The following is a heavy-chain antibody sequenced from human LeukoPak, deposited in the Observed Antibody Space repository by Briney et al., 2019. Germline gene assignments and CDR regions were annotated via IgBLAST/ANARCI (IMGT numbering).Heavy chain of an antibody. CDR2: IYSGGTT. Sequence: GGSLRLSCAASGFTVNSNYMSWVRQAPGKGLEWVSVIYSGGTTYYADSVRGRFTISRDNAKNSLYLQMNSLRAEDTAVYYCATSLGYYYDSSGYIDYWGQGTLVTVSS. CDR1: GFTVNSNY. J-gene: IGHJ4*02. CDR3: ATSLGYYYDSSGYIDY. V-gene: IGHV3-53*01. D-gene: IGHD3-22*01.